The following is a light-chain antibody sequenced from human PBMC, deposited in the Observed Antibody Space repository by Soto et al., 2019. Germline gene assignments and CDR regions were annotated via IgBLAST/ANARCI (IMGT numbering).Light chain of an antibody. J-gene: IGKJ1*01. CDR1: QNLGTLY. V-gene: IGKV3-20*01. Sequence: EIVLPQSTGPRSLSPGERCTLSCRASQNLGTLYLTWFQQKSGQAPRLLIYSASRRATGIPDWFTGSGSGTDFTLTINRVEPEDFAVYFCQQYAGSPRTFGQGTKVDI. CDR2: SAS. CDR3: QQYAGSPRT.